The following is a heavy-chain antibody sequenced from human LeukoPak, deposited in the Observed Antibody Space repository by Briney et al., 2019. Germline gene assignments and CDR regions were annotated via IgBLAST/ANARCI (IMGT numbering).Heavy chain of an antibody. J-gene: IGHJ2*01. Sequence: SETLSLTCAVSGDSISSGGYSWSWIRQTPGKGLEWIAYIHDSGSTYNNPSLKSRLSISIDTSKNQFSLKLNSVTAADTAVYYCARLRSTYWYFDLWGRGTLVTVSS. CDR3: ARLRSTYWYFDL. CDR2: IHDSGST. V-gene: IGHV4-30-4*07. D-gene: IGHD4-17*01. CDR1: GDSISSGGYS.